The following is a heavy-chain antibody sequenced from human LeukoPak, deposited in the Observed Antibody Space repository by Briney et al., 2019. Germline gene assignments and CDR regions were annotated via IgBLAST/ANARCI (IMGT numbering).Heavy chain of an antibody. CDR2: IFYSGST. D-gene: IGHD1-26*01. Sequence: SETLSLTCSVSGDSISSKDYWWGWIRQPPGKGLEWVGSIFYSGSTYYNGSLKRRLTISVDTSKNQFSLKLSSVTDADTAVYFYARQRGHSRWAFDIWGQGGMVTVSS. CDR3: ARQRGHSRWAFDI. V-gene: IGHV4-39*01. J-gene: IGHJ3*02. CDR1: GDSISSKDYW.